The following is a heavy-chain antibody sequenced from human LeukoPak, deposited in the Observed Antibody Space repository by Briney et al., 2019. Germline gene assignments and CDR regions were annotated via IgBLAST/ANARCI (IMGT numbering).Heavy chain of an antibody. J-gene: IGHJ4*02. Sequence: GGCLRLSCAVSGFTFSDYYMSWGSQAQGEGVEWGSYISGSGRVIKYADSVKGPLIISRDNAKNSLYLQMTSLRAEDTAVYYCARSYFGYYFAYCGQGPLVTVSS. D-gene: IGHD3-10*01. CDR1: GFTFSDYY. CDR2: ISGSGRVI. V-gene: IGHV3-11*01. CDR3: ARSYFGYYFAY.